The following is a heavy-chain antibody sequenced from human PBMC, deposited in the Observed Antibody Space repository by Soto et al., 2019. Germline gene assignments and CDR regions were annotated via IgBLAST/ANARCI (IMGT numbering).Heavy chain of an antibody. J-gene: IGHJ4*02. CDR3: ARVIMTTVLYYFDY. CDR1: GGSISSSSYY. V-gene: IGHV4-39*01. D-gene: IGHD4-4*01. Sequence: SETLSLTCTVSGGSISSSSYYWGWIRQPPGKGLEWIGSIYYSGSTYYNPSLKSRVTISVDTSKNQFSLKLSSVTAADTAVYYCARVIMTTVLYYFDYWGQGTLVTVSS. CDR2: IYYSGST.